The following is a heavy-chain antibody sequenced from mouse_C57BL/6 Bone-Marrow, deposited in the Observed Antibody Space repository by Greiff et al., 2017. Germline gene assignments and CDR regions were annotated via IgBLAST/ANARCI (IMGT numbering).Heavy chain of an antibody. Sequence: EVQRVESGGDLVKPGGSLKLSCAASGFTFSSYGMSWVRQTPDKRLEWVATISSGGSYTYYPDSVKGRFTISRANAKNTLYLQMSSLKSEDTAMYYCARQRDSSGWVAYWGQGTLVTVSA. CDR3: ARQRDSSGWVAY. CDR1: GFTFSSYG. CDR2: ISSGGSYT. V-gene: IGHV5-6*01. D-gene: IGHD3-2*02. J-gene: IGHJ3*01.